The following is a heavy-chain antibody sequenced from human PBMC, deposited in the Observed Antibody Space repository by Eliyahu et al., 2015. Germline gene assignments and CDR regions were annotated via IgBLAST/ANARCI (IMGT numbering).Heavy chain of an antibody. D-gene: IGHD4-17*01. V-gene: IGHV5-10-1*03. J-gene: IGHJ4*02. CDR3: ATSRGAVGLTTWIPDY. CDR1: GYXFTTXW. Sequence: EVQLVQSGAEVKXPGESLRISCKGSGYXFTTXWISWVRXMPGKGLEWMGRIXPSDSYTNYSPSFQGHVTISTDKSISTAYLQWSSLKASDTAMYYCATSRGAVGLTTWIPDYWGQGTLVTVSS. CDR2: IXPSDSYT.